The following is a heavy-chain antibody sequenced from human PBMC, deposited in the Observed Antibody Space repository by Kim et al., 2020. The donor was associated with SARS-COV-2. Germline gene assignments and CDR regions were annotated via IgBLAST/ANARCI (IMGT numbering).Heavy chain of an antibody. CDR1: GFTFSSYA. Sequence: GRSLRLSCAASGFTFSSYAMHWVRQAPGKGLEWVAVISYDGSNKYYADSVKGRFTISRDNSKNTLYLQMNSLRAEDTAVYYCARDRGIAVAGVYYYYGMDVWGQGTTVTVSS. V-gene: IGHV3-30*04. J-gene: IGHJ6*02. D-gene: IGHD6-19*01. CDR2: ISYDGSNK. CDR3: ARDRGIAVAGVYYYYGMDV.